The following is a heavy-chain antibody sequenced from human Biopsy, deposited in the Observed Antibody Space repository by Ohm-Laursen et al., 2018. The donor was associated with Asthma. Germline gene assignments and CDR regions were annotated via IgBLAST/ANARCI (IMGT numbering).Heavy chain of an antibody. V-gene: IGHV3-9*01. CDR3: AKVRSDWVITESFDY. J-gene: IGHJ4*02. CDR2: ISWNSATI. Sequence: SLRLSCAASGFKLDEYTMHWVRQAPGKGLEWVSGISWNSATIGYADSVEGRITISRDNAKNSVFLHMDSLRPEDTAFYYCAKVRSDWVITESFDYWGQGVLVTVSS. D-gene: IGHD3-22*01. CDR1: GFKLDEYT.